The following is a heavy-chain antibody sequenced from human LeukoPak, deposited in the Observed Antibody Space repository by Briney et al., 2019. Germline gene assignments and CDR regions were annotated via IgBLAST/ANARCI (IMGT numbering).Heavy chain of an antibody. V-gene: IGHV1-2*02. CDR1: GYTFTSYY. CDR2: INPNSGGT. Sequence: ASAKVSCKASGYTFTSYYMHWVRQAPGQGLEWMGWINPNSGGTNYAQKFQGRVTMTRDTSISTAYMELSRLRSDDTAVYYCAPGSDSGYYRVGTYFDYWGQGTLVTVSS. CDR3: APGSDSGYYRVGTYFDY. D-gene: IGHD5-12*01. J-gene: IGHJ4*02.